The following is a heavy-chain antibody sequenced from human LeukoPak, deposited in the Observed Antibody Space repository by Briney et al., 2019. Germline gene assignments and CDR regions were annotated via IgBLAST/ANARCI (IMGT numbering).Heavy chain of an antibody. CDR3: ARGRGGDYVPSRFDY. CDR2: ISGSGGNT. V-gene: IGHV3-23*01. CDR1: GFVFSGSA. J-gene: IGHJ4*02. D-gene: IGHD4-17*01. Sequence: GGSLRLSCSASGFVFSGSAMGWVRQAPGKALEWVSSISGSGGNTYYADSVEGRFTVSRDNSKNTLYLQMNSLRAEDTALYYCARGRGGDYVPSRFDYWGQGTLVTVSS.